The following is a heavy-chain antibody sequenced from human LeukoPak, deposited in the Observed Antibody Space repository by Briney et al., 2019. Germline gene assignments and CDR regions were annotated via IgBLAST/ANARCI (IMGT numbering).Heavy chain of an antibody. J-gene: IGHJ4*02. CDR1: GFTFSSYW. Sequence: PGGSLRLSCAASGFTFSSYWMSWVRQAPGKGLERVANIKQDGSEKYYVDSVKGRFTISRDNAKNSLYLQMNSLRAEDTAVYYCARVRPGIAVAGTFDYWGQGTLVTVSS. V-gene: IGHV3-7*01. D-gene: IGHD6-19*01. CDR3: ARVRPGIAVAGTFDY. CDR2: IKQDGSEK.